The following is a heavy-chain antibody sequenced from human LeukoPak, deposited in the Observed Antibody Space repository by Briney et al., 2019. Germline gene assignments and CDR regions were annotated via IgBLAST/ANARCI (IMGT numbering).Heavy chain of an antibody. CDR1: GGSISSGGYY. J-gene: IGHJ4*02. V-gene: IGHV4-31*03. Sequence: PSETLSLTCTVSGGSISSGGYYWSWIRQHPGKGLEWIGYIYYSGSTYYNPSLKSRVTISVDTSKNQFSLKLSSVTAADTAVYYCARDVEGEFDYWGQGTLVTVSS. CDR2: IYYSGST. CDR3: ARDVEGEFDY.